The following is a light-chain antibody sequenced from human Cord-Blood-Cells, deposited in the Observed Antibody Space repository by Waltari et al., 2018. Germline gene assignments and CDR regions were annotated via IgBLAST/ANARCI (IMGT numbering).Light chain of an antibody. Sequence: QSALTQPASVSGSPGQSITISCTGTSSDVGGYNYVSCYQQHPGKAPKLMIYDVSNRPSGFSNRFSGSKSGNMASLTISGLQAEDEADYYCSSYTSSSTLVVFGGGTKLTVL. J-gene: IGLJ2*01. V-gene: IGLV2-14*01. CDR1: SSDVGGYNY. CDR2: DVS. CDR3: SSYTSSSTLVV.